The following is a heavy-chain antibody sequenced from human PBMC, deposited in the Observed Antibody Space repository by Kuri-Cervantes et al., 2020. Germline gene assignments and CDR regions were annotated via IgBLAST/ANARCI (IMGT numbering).Heavy chain of an antibody. CDR1: GFTFSSYA. D-gene: IGHD3-10*01. V-gene: IGHV3-23*01. CDR3: AKSADLLWFGELLGGMDV. J-gene: IGHJ6*02. Sequence: GGSLRLSCAASGFTFSSYAMSRVRQAPGKGLEWVSAISGSGGSTYYADSVKGRFTISRDNSKNTLYLQMNSLRAEDTAVYYCAKSADLLWFGELLGGMDVWGQGTTVTVSS. CDR2: ISGSGGST.